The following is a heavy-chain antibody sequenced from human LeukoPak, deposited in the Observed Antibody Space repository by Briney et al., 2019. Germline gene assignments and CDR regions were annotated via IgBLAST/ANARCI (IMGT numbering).Heavy chain of an antibody. Sequence: PGGSLRLSCAASGFTFSTYAMSWVRQAPGKGLEWVSVINGAGGATYYADSVKGRFAISRDNSKNILYLQMNSLRAEDTAVYYCARDKGLDAFDIWGQGTMVTVSS. CDR3: ARDKGLDAFDI. V-gene: IGHV3-23*01. CDR1: GFTFSTYA. J-gene: IGHJ3*02. CDR2: INGAGGAT.